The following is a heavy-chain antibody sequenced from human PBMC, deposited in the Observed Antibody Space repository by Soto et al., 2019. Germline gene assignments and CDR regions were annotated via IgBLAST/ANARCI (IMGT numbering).Heavy chain of an antibody. Sequence: QVQLVESGGGVVQPGRSLRLSCVASGFTFSIFDMHWVRQAPGKGLEWVTLISSDDRNIYYADSVQGRFTVSRDDSRTTLYLQMNSLRPEDMAVYYCAKGLNGELNDWGQGTMVTVSS. CDR3: AKGLNGELND. V-gene: IGHV3-30*18. D-gene: IGHD1-1*01. J-gene: IGHJ3*01. CDR2: ISSDDRNI. CDR1: GFTFSIFD.